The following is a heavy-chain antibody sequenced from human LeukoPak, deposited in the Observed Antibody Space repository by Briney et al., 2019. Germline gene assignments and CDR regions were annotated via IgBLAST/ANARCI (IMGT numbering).Heavy chain of an antibody. V-gene: IGHV4-31*03. CDR1: GGSISSGGYS. Sequence: SQTLSLTCTVSGGSISSGGYSWSWIRQHPGKGLEWIGYIYYSGSTNYNPSLKSRVTMSVDTSKNQFSLNLTSVTAADTAVYYCAMTLMTTYFYYGMDVWGQGTTVTVSS. J-gene: IGHJ6*02. D-gene: IGHD4-11*01. CDR3: AMTLMTTYFYYGMDV. CDR2: IYYSGST.